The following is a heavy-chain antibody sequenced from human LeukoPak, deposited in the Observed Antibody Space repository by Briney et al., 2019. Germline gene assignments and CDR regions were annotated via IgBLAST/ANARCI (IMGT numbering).Heavy chain of an antibody. CDR1: GFTFSSFA. CDR2: ISYDGSNI. V-gene: IGHV3-30*04. D-gene: IGHD5-18*01. J-gene: IGHJ4*02. Sequence: PGGSLRLSCAASGFTFSSFAMHWVRQAPGKGLEWVAVISYDGSNIYYADSVKGRFTISRDNYINTLYLQMNSLRPEDMATFYCARGRETYNFDYWGQGTLVTVSS. CDR3: ARGRETYNFDY.